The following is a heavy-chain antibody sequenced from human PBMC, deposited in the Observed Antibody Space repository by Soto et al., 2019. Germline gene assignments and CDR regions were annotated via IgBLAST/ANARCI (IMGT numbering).Heavy chain of an antibody. D-gene: IGHD2-21*01. CDR1: GGSISSGGYY. CDR3: ARGVIH. Sequence: QVQLQESGPGLVKPSQTLSLTCTVSGGSISSGGYYWSWVRQHPGKGLEWIGYIYYSGSTYYYPSLKSRITMSVDTTKKKISMKMSSVTAAEKAVYYCARGVIHWGQGTLINVSS. CDR2: IYYSGST. V-gene: IGHV4-31*03. J-gene: IGHJ4*02.